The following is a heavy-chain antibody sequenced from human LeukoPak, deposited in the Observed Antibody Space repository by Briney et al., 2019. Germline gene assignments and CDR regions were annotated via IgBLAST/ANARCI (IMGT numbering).Heavy chain of an antibody. J-gene: IGHJ4*02. D-gene: IGHD1-26*01. CDR3: ARYGGSH. CDR2: INQDGSEE. CDR1: GFTFSSYW. V-gene: IGHV3-7*01. Sequence: PGGSLRLSCAASGFTFSSYWMSWVRQAPGKGLEWVGNINQDGSEEYYVDSVKGRVTISRDNAKNLLYLQLNSLRAEDTAVYYCARYGGSHWGQGTLVTVSS.